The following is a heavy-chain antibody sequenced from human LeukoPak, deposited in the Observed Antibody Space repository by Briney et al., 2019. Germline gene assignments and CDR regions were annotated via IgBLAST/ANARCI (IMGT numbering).Heavy chain of an antibody. Sequence: GGSLRLSCAASGFSVSSNYITWVRQAPGKGLEWVSVIYSDGSTKYADSVKARFTISRDNSKNTVYLLMNRLRVEGTALYYCARATLDNWGQGTLVTVSS. CDR3: ARATLDN. CDR2: IYSDGST. J-gene: IGHJ4*02. CDR1: GFSVSSNY. V-gene: IGHV3-53*01.